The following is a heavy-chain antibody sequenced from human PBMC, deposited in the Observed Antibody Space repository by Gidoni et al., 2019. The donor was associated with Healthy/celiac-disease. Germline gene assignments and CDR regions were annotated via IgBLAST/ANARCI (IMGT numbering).Heavy chain of an antibody. CDR3: AKLPGSGSYPRSFDY. CDR1: GFTFSSYG. Sequence: QVQLVESGGGVVQPGRSLRLSCAASGFTFSSYGMHWVRQAPGKGLEWVAVISYDGSNKYYADSVKGRFTISRDNSKNTLYLQMNSLRAEDTAVYYCAKLPGSGSYPRSFDYWGQGTLVTVSS. J-gene: IGHJ4*02. D-gene: IGHD3-10*01. CDR2: ISYDGSNK. V-gene: IGHV3-30*18.